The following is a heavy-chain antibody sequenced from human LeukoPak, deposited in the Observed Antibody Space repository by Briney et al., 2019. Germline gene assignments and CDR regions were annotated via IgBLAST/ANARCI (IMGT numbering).Heavy chain of an antibody. Sequence: GASVKVSCKASGYTFTSYGISWVRQAPGQGLEWMGWISAYNGNTNYAQKLQGRVTMTTDTSTSTAYMELRSPRSDDTAVYYCARDHQIGSSGPSSDNWFDPWGQGTLVTVSS. V-gene: IGHV1-18*01. D-gene: IGHD3-22*01. J-gene: IGHJ5*02. CDR2: ISAYNGNT. CDR3: ARDHQIGSSGPSSDNWFDP. CDR1: GYTFTSYG.